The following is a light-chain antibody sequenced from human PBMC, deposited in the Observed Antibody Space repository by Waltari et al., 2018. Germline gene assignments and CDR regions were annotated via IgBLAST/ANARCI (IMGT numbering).Light chain of an antibody. Sequence: EIVLTQSPATLSLSPGDRATLSCRASQSVGNFLAWYQHKPGQAPRLLIYDASNRATGIPATFSGSGSGTEFTLTISSLQPEDFALYYCQQRSGWPPSITFGQGTRLEI. CDR3: QQRSGWPPSIT. V-gene: IGKV3-11*01. CDR2: DAS. CDR1: QSVGNF. J-gene: IGKJ5*01.